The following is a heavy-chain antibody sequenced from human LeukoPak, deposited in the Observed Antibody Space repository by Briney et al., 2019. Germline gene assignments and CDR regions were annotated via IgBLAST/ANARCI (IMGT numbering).Heavy chain of an antibody. D-gene: IGHD2-2*01. CDR3: ATDLSYAGLAY. V-gene: IGHV3-33*01. J-gene: IGHJ4*02. CDR1: GYIFTNHG. CDR2: IWFDGSKE. Sequence: PGGSLRLSCTASGYIFTNHGMHWVRQAPGKGLEWVTLIWFDGSKEYYGDSVKGRFTISRDDSRNTLFLQMDSLRADDTAVYYGATDLSYAGLAYSGQGKLVTVSS.